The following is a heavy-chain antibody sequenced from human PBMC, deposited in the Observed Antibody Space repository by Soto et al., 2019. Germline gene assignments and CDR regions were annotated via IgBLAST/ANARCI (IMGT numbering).Heavy chain of an antibody. CDR1: GGSFSGHY. CDR2: INHSGST. D-gene: IGHD3-3*01. V-gene: IGHV4-34*01. Sequence: PSETLSLTCAVYGGSFSGHYWSWIRQHPGKGLEWIGEINHSGSTNYNPSLKSRVTISVDTSKNQFSLKLSSVTAADTAVYYCARVKRITIFGVVIYFDYWGRGTLVTVSS. CDR3: ARVKRITIFGVVIYFDY. J-gene: IGHJ4*02.